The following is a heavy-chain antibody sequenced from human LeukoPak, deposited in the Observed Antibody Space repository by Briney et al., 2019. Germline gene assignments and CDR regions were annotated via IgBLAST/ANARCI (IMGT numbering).Heavy chain of an antibody. CDR3: ARVSLLRWVPYGGYFDY. J-gene: IGHJ4*02. CDR1: GFTFSSYG. CDR2: ISGSGGST. V-gene: IGHV3-23*01. D-gene: IGHD4-23*01. Sequence: GALRLSCAASGFTFSSYGMSWVRQAPGKGLEWVSAISGSGGSTYYADSVKGRFTISRDNSKNSLYLQMNSLRAEDTAVYYCARVSLLRWVPYGGYFDYWGQGTLVTVSS.